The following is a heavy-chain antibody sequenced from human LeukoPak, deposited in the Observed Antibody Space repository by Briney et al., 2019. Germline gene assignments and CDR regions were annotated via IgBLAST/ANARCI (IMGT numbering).Heavy chain of an antibody. Sequence: GGSQTLSCAPSAFTFSTYSMTWVRHAPGKGLEWVAFIRYDGSNKYYADSVKGRFTISRDHSKNTLYMQMNSQRAEDLAVYYCAKVSYYYYGSGYCLLAEWGQGRQVTVS. CDR2: IRYDGSNK. V-gene: IGHV3-30*02. D-gene: IGHD3-22*01. CDR1: AFTFSTYS. CDR3: AKVSYYYYGSGYCLLAE. J-gene: IGHJ4*02.